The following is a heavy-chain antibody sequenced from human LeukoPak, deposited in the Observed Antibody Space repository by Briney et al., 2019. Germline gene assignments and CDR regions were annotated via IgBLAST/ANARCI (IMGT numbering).Heavy chain of an antibody. CDR1: GGSISSSSYY. D-gene: IGHD6-19*01. CDR2: IYYSGST. CDR3: ASSGCYKDAFDI. Sequence: WETLSLTCTVPGGSISSSSYYWGWIREPPGKGLEWIGSIYYSGSTYYDPSLKSRVTISVDTSKNQFSLKLSSVTAADTAVYYCASSGCYKDAFDIWGQGTMVTVSS. J-gene: IGHJ3*02. V-gene: IGHV4-39*07.